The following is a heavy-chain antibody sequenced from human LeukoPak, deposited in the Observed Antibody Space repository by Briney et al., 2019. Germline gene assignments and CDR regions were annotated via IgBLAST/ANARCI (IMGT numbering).Heavy chain of an antibody. Sequence: ASVKVSCKASGYTFTGYYMHWVRQAPGQGLEWMGIINPSGGSTSYAQKFQGRVTMTRDMSTSTVYMELSSLRSEDTAVYYCARGYFYDSSGRGESDAFDIWGQGTMVTVSS. V-gene: IGHV1-46*01. J-gene: IGHJ3*02. CDR2: INPSGGST. CDR1: GYTFTGYY. D-gene: IGHD3-22*01. CDR3: ARGYFYDSSGRGESDAFDI.